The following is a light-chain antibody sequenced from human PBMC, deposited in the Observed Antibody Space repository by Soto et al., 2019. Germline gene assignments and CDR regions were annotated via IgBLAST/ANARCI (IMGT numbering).Light chain of an antibody. Sequence: EILMTQAPDTLSVSPGESATRSCRSSQRVYSNLAWDQHRPGQAPRLLIYGASTRATGVPARFSGRGSGTEFTLTIRSLQCEDFEVNQGLQYTTWPRNSCGQRTR. J-gene: IGKJ5*01. CDR1: QRVYSN. CDR3: LQYTTWPRNS. CDR2: GAS. V-gene: IGKV3-15*01.